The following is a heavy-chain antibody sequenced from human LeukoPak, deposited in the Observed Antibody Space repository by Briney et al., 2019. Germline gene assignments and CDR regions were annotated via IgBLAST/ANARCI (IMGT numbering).Heavy chain of an antibody. Sequence: GGSLRLSCAASGFTFSSYGMHWVRQAPGKGLEWVSVLFSGGNTYYADSVKGRFTISRDNSKNTLHLQMNSLRVEDTAVYYCAKGQRHYYYYGMDVWGQGTTVTVSS. V-gene: IGHV3-NL1*01. CDR3: AKGQRHYYYYGMDV. J-gene: IGHJ6*02. CDR2: LFSGGNT. D-gene: IGHD6-25*01. CDR1: GFTFSSYG.